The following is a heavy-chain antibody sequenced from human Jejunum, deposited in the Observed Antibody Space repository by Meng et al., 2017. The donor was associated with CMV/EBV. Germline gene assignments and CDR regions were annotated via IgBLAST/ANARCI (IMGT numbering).Heavy chain of an antibody. CDR1: GFTFSSPA. J-gene: IGHJ4*02. Sequence: CAHSGFTFSSPAMHWVRQAPGKGLEWVAVISSDENNKYYADSVKGRFTISRDNSKNTLDLQLNSLRAEDTAVFYCARGQHGNSYYFDSWGQGILVTVSS. V-gene: IGHV3-30*04. CDR3: ARGQHGNSYYFDS. CDR2: ISSDENNK. D-gene: IGHD6-6*01.